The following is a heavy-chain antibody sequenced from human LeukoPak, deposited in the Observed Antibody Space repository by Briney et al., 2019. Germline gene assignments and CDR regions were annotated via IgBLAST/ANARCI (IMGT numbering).Heavy chain of an antibody. V-gene: IGHV3-74*01. J-gene: IGHJ4*02. CDR2: INKDGSST. D-gene: IGHD3-10*01. Sequence: PGGSLRLSCAASGFTFSNYWMHWVRQAPGKGLAWVSRINKDGSSTSYADSVKGRFTISRDNAKDTLTLQMDSLRAEDTAVYYCARVTDIGSYFVYWGQGTLVTVSS. CDR1: GFTFSNYW. CDR3: ARVTDIGSYFVY.